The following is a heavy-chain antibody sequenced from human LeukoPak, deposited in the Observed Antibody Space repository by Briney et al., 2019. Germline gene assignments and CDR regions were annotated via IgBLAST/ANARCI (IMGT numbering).Heavy chain of an antibody. CDR2: ISAYNGNT. CDR3: ASIVVVPAAASYYYYGMDV. Sequence: GASVTVSFKASGYTFTIYGISWVRQAPGQGGEWMGWISAYNGNTNYAQKLQGRFTMTTDTSTSTAYMELRSLRSDDTAVYYCASIVVVPAAASYYYYGMDVWGQGTTVTVSS. D-gene: IGHD2-2*01. J-gene: IGHJ6*02. CDR1: GYTFTIYG. V-gene: IGHV1-18*01.